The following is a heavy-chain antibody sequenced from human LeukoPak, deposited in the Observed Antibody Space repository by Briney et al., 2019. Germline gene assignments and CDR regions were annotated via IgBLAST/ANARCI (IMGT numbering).Heavy chain of an antibody. CDR3: ARDPDFSYYFDY. CDR1: GFTFSSYW. J-gene: IGHJ4*02. CDR2: INSDGSST. D-gene: IGHD3-3*01. V-gene: IGHV3-74*01. Sequence: GGSLRLSCAASGFTFSSYWMHWVRHAPGKGLVWVSRINSDGSSTSYADSVKGRFTISRDNAKNTLYLQMNSLRAEDTAVYYCARDPDFSYYFDYWGQGTLVTVSS.